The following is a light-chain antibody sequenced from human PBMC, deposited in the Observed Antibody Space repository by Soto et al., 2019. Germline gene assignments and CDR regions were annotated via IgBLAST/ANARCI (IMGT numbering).Light chain of an antibody. CDR3: SSYAGSNNFV. V-gene: IGLV2-8*01. CDR1: SSDVGGYNY. J-gene: IGLJ1*01. CDR2: EVS. Sequence: QSVLTQPASVSGSPGQSITISCTGTSSDVGGYNYVSWYQQHPGKAPKLMISEVSRRPSGVPERFSGSKSGNTASLTVSGLQADDEAHYYCSSYAGSNNFVFGTGTKVTV.